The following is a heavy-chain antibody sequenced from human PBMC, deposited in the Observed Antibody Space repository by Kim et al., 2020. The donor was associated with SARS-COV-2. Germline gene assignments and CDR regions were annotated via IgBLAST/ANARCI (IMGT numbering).Heavy chain of an antibody. J-gene: IGHJ4*02. Sequence: TPSLQSRVTISVDMSKDQFSLKLTSVTAADTAVYYCARLAYSSSWYRIDYWGQGTLVTVSS. D-gene: IGHD6-13*01. V-gene: IGHV4-39*01. CDR3: ARLAYSSSWYRIDY.